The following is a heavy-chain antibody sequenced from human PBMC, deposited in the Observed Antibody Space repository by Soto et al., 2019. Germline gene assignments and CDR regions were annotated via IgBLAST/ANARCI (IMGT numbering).Heavy chain of an antibody. CDR1: GYSFTSYG. Sequence: QVQLVQSGAEVKKPGASVKVSCKASGYSFTSYGISWVRQAPGQGLEWMGWISAYNGNRKYAQKFQGRVTMTTDTSTSTAYMELRSPTSDDTAVYYCARDLGGFPDYWGQGTLVTVSS. J-gene: IGHJ4*02. CDR3: ARDLGGFPDY. V-gene: IGHV1-18*01. D-gene: IGHD5-12*01. CDR2: ISAYNGNR.